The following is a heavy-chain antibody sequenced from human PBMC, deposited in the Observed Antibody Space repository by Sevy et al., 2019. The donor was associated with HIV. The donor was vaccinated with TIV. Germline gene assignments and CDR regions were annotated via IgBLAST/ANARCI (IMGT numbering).Heavy chain of an antibody. V-gene: IGHV4-39*01. D-gene: IGHD3-16*01. CDR2: IHYSGRI. Sequence: SETLSLRCTVSGGSITSRNYYWGWIRQSPGKGLEWVGSIHYSGRIYYNPSLKSRVTISVDTSKNQFSLRLTSVTAADTAIYTCARHDHYDDVWGNDHIYAFDIWGQGTMVTVSS. J-gene: IGHJ3*02. CDR1: GGSITSRNYY. CDR3: ARHDHYDDVWGNDHIYAFDI.